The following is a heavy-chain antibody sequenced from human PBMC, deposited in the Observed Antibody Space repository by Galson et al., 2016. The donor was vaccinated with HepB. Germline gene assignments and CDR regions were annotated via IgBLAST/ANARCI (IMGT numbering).Heavy chain of an antibody. CDR2: DSKDGRRK. CDR1: GFTFSGYG. V-gene: IGHV3-30*03. Sequence: SLRLSCAASGFTFSGYGMDWARQAPGTGLEWVAADSKDGRRKWYAVAVKGRFTMSSDNSNSMRFQQMNSLRADDTAVYYCARRNEDCPPVGCSVDYWGQGTLVSVSS. CDR3: ARRNEDCPPVGCSVDY. J-gene: IGHJ4*02. D-gene: IGHD3-10*02.